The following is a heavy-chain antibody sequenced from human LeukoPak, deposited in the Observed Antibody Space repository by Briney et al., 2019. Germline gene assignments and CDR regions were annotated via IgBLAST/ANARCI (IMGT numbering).Heavy chain of an antibody. Sequence: SETLSLTCTVSGGSISTYYWSWIRQPPGKGLEWIGYIYYSGSTNYNPSLKSRVSISVDTSKNQFSLKLSSVTAADTAIYYCARSYSSSWYYFDHWGQGTLVTVSS. V-gene: IGHV4-59*08. J-gene: IGHJ4*02. CDR1: GGSISTYY. D-gene: IGHD6-13*01. CDR2: IYYSGST. CDR3: ARSYSSSWYYFDH.